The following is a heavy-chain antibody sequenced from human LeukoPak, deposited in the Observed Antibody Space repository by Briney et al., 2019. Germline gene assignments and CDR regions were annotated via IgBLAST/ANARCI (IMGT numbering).Heavy chain of an antibody. D-gene: IGHD4-17*01. V-gene: IGHV3-48*03. CDR3: ARAVTTSEGY. J-gene: IGHJ4*02. CDR1: GLTFSSYE. CDR2: TSDSGSTT. Sequence: PGGSLRLSCAASGLTFSSYEMNWVRQAPGKGLEWVSYTSDSGSTTYYAESVKGRFTISRDNAKNSLYLQMNSLRAEDTAVYYCARAVTTSEGYWGQGTLVTVSS.